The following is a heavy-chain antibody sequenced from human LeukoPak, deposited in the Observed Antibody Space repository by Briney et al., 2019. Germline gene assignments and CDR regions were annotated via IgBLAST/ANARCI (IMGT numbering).Heavy chain of an antibody. V-gene: IGHV3-30*18. J-gene: IGHJ4*02. D-gene: IGHD6-19*01. CDR3: AKDFSHSSGWYWYFDY. CDR2: ISYDGNNK. Sequence: GRSLRLSCAASGFTFSSYGMYWVRQAPGKGLEWVAVISYDGNNKYYADSVKGRFTISRDNSKNTLYLQMNSLRAEDTAVFYCAKDFSHSSGWYWYFDYWGQGTLVPVSS. CDR1: GFTFSSYG.